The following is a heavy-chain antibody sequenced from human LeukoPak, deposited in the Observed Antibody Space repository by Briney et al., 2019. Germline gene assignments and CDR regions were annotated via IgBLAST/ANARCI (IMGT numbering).Heavy chain of an antibody. CDR2: IYYSGST. Sequence: SETLSLTCSVSVGSISSSSYYWSWIRQPPGKGLEWIGTIYYSGSTYYNPSLKSRVTISVDTSKNQFSLKLSSVTAADTAVYYCARFRTLTTHFDYWGQGTLVTVSS. J-gene: IGHJ4*02. D-gene: IGHD4-11*01. CDR3: ARFRTLTTHFDY. V-gene: IGHV4-39*01. CDR1: VGSISSSSYY.